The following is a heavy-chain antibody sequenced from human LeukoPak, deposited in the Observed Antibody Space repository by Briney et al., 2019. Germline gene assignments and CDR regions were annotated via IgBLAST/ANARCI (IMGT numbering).Heavy chain of an antibody. CDR2: ISAYNGNT. V-gene: IGHV1-18*01. Sequence: ASVKVSCKASGYTFTSYGISWVRQAPGQGLEWMGWISAYNGNTNYAQKLQGRVTMTTDTSTSTAYMGLRSLRSEDTAVYYCARDNTSGYYDSSGYSPADYWGQGTLVTISS. J-gene: IGHJ4*02. CDR3: ARDNTSGYYDSSGYSPADY. CDR1: GYTFTSYG. D-gene: IGHD3-22*01.